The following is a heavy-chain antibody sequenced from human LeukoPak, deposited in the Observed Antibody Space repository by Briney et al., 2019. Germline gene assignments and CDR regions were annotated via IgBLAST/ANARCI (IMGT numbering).Heavy chain of an antibody. CDR2: INQDGSEK. D-gene: IGHD3-3*01. V-gene: IGHV3-7*01. CDR1: GFTFTTNW. Sequence: GGPLRLSCAASGFTFTTNWMTWVRQAPGKGLEWVATINQDGSEKYYVDSVKGRFTISRDNAKNSLFLQMNSLRAEDTAVCYCARDRITDFWSGYYTNYFDYWGQGTLVTVSS. J-gene: IGHJ4*02. CDR3: ARDRITDFWSGYYTNYFDY.